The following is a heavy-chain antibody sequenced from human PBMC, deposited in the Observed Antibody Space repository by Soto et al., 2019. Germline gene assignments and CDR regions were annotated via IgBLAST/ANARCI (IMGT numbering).Heavy chain of an antibody. Sequence: SETLSLTRAVYGGSFSGYYWSWIRQPPGKGLGWIGEINHSGSTKYNPSLKSRATISVDTSKNQFSLKLSSVTAADTAVYYCARSVCSGCSCHLPPNSIDPRGQGPLVTVSS. CDR1: GGSFSGYY. CDR3: ARSVCSGCSCHLPPNSIDP. CDR2: INHSGST. D-gene: IGHD2-15*01. J-gene: IGHJ5*02. V-gene: IGHV4-34*01.